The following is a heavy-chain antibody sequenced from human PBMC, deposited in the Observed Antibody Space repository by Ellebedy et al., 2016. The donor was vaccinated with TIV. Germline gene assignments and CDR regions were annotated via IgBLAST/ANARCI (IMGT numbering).Heavy chain of an antibody. J-gene: IGHJ6*02. Sequence: SVKVSXXASGGTFSSYAISWVRQAPGQGLEWMGGIIPIFGTANYAQKFQGRVTITADESTSTAYMELSSLRSEDTAVYYCARLEQGYCSGGSCYSSYGMDVWGQGTTVTVSS. CDR1: GGTFSSYA. V-gene: IGHV1-69*13. CDR2: IIPIFGTA. D-gene: IGHD2-15*01. CDR3: ARLEQGYCSGGSCYSSYGMDV.